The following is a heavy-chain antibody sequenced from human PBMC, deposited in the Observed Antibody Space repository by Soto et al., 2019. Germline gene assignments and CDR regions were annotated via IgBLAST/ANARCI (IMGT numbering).Heavy chain of an antibody. CDR2: IYYSGTT. D-gene: IGHD5-18*01. J-gene: IGHJ4*02. CDR3: ARQGYSFAHAFDY. CDR1: GGSISSSNYY. Sequence: QLQLQESGPGLVKPSETLSLICTVSGGSISSSNYYWGWVRQPPGKGLEWIGTIYYSGTTYYNPSLKSRVTISVDTSQNQFSLRLNSVTAADTAVYYCARQGYSFAHAFDYWGQGTLVTVSS. V-gene: IGHV4-39*01.